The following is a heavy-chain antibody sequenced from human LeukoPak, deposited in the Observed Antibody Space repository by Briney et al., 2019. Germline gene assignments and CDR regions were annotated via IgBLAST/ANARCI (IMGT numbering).Heavy chain of an antibody. CDR2: IYGSGGST. J-gene: IGHJ4*02. CDR1: GFTLNSYG. D-gene: IGHD1-20*01. V-gene: IGHV3-23*01. CDR3: AKEGKTRNWNYFQAKPVY. Sequence: GGTPRLSCAPPGFTLNSYGLSRVRQAPGKGLGWVSPIYGSGGSTYYADSVKGRFTISRDNSKNTLYLQMNSLRAEGTAVYYCAKEGKTRNWNYFQAKPVYWGQGTLVTVSS.